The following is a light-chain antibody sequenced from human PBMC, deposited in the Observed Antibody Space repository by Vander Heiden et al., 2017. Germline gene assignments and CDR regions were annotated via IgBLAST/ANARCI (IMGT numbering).Light chain of an antibody. CDR1: QSISSY. CDR2: AAS. V-gene: IGKV1-39*01. Sequence: DIDMTQAPSSLSASVGDRVTITCRASQSISSYLNWYQQKPGKAPKLLIYAASSLQSGVPSRFSGSGSGTDFTLTISSLQPEDFATYYCQQSYSTPITFGPGTLLEIK. CDR3: QQSYSTPIT. J-gene: IGKJ5*01.